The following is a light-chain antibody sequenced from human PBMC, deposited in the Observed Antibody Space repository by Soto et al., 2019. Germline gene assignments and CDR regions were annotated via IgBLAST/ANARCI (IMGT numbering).Light chain of an antibody. CDR2: GNN. V-gene: IGLV1-40*01. CDR3: QSVGTNLRGSV. CDR1: SSNIGAGYD. Sequence: QSVLTQPPSVSGAPGQRVTISCSGTSSNIGAGYDVHWYHQVPGTAPKLLIYGNNNRPSGVPDRFSGSRSGTSASLAITGLQAEDGADYYCQSVGTNLRGSVIGGGAKLTVL. J-gene: IGLJ3*02.